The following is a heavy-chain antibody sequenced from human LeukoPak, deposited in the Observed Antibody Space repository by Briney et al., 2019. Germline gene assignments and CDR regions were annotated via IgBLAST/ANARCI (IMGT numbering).Heavy chain of an antibody. J-gene: IGHJ4*02. V-gene: IGHV5-51*01. CDR1: GYSFTSFS. D-gene: IGHD6-19*01. CDR2: IYPGDSDT. CDR3: ARHISSGWYYVDY. Sequence: GRSLKISCKGSGYSFTSFSIGWVRQMPGKGLEWMGIIYPGDSDTRYSPSFQGLVTISADKSVSTAYLQWSSLKASVTAMYYCARHISSGWYYVDYWGQGTLVTVSS.